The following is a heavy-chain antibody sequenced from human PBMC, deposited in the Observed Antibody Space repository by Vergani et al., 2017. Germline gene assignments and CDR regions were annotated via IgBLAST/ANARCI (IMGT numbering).Heavy chain of an antibody. J-gene: IGHJ5*02. Sequence: QLHLQESGPGLVKPSETLSLTCTVSGGSISSYYWTWIRQPPGKGLEWIGNIYYTGSTNYNPSLQSRVTMSVDTSKNQFSLKLNSVTAADTAVYYCGRVADFYGLGSRLLDLWGQGILVTVSS. V-gene: IGHV4-59*01. CDR3: GRVADFYGLGSRLLDL. D-gene: IGHD3-10*01. CDR1: GGSISSYY. CDR2: IYYTGST.